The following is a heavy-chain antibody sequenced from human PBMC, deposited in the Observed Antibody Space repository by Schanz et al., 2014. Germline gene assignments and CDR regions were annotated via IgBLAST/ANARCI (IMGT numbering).Heavy chain of an antibody. CDR1: GFTFSNYW. CDR2: IRQEGSEK. Sequence: EVQLVESGGGLVQPGESLRVSCAASGFTFSNYWMSWVRQAPGKGLEWVANIRQEGSEKYYVDSVKGRFTASRDDAKNSLYLQMNSLRVEDTAVYYCARSEMDRGVIWGYWGQGTLVTVSS. CDR3: ARSEMDRGVIWGY. J-gene: IGHJ4*02. V-gene: IGHV3-7*01. D-gene: IGHD3-10*01.